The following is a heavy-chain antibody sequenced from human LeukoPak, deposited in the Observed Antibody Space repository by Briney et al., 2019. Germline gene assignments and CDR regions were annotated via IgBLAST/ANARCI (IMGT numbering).Heavy chain of an antibody. V-gene: IGHV1-18*01. CDR1: GYTFTSYG. CDR3: AREAYCSGPSNNCYGMDV. CDR2: ISAYNGNT. J-gene: IGHJ6*02. D-gene: IGHD2-15*01. Sequence: GASVKVSCKASGYTFTSYGISWVRQAPGQGLEWMGWISAYNGNTNYAQKLQGRVTMTTDTSTSTAYMELRSLRSDDTAVYYCAREAYCSGPSNNCYGMDVWGQGTTVTVSS.